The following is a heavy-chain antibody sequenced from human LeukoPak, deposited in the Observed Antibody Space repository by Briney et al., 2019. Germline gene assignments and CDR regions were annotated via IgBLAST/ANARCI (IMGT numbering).Heavy chain of an antibody. J-gene: IGHJ4*02. CDR2: INHSGST. CDR3: ARGVQRLFDY. Sequence: SETLSLTCAVYGGSFSGYYWSWIRRPPGKGLEWIGEINHSGSTNYNPSLKSRVTISVDTSKNQFSLKLSSVTAADTAVYNCARGVQRLFDYWGQGTLVTVSS. CDR1: GGSFSGYY. D-gene: IGHD1-1*01. V-gene: IGHV4-34*01.